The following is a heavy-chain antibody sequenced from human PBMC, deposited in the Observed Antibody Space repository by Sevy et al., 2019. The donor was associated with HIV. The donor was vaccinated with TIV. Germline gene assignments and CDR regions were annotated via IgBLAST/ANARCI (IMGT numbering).Heavy chain of an antibody. CDR2: IYYTGST. CDR1: GDSISNGEYY. Sequence: SETLSLTCTVSGDSISNGEYYWTWIRQHPGKGLEWIGYIYYTGSTYYNPSLESRVTMSVDMAKNQFSLKLTSVTAADTAMYYCARGDTVLPTGGFVIWGRGTLVTVSS. V-gene: IGHV4-31*03. D-gene: IGHD2-8*02. J-gene: IGHJ2*01. CDR3: ARGDTVLPTGGFVI.